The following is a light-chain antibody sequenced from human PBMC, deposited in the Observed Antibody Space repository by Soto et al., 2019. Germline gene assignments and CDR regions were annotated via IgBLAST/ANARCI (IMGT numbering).Light chain of an antibody. CDR1: SSDVGGYNF. CDR2: DVT. Sequence: QSVLTQSRSVSGSPGQSVTISCTGTSSDVGGYNFVSWYQQYPGKAPKLIIYDVTKRPSGVPDRFSGSKSGNTASLTISGLQTDDEADYYCCSYAGSYTHVFGTGTKLPVL. J-gene: IGLJ1*01. V-gene: IGLV2-11*01. CDR3: CSYAGSYTHV.